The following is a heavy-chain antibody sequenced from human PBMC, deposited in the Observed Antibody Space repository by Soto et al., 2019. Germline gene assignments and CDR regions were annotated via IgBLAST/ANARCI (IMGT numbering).Heavy chain of an antibody. J-gene: IGHJ2*01. D-gene: IGHD6-6*01. Sequence: QLQLQESGPGLVKPSETLSLSCTVSGDSISSSSYYWGWIRQPPGKGLEWIGTIYYSGSTYYTPSLKSRVTISVDTSKNQFSLKLSSVTAADTAVYYCARSLYSSSSRWYFDLWGRGTLVTVSS. V-gene: IGHV4-39*01. CDR2: IYYSGST. CDR3: ARSLYSSSSRWYFDL. CDR1: GDSISSSSYY.